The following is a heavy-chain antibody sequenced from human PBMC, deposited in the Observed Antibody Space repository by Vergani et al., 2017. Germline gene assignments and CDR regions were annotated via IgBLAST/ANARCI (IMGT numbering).Heavy chain of an antibody. Sequence: QVQLVESGGGVVQPGGSLRLSCAASGFTFSSYGMHWVRQAPGKGLEWVALILYGRTHEYYTDSVKGRFTISRDNSKKTLYLQMNRLRPEDTAVYYCVQASKDRCGEGRLVTVSS. CDR2: ILYGRTHE. V-gene: IGHV3-30*02. J-gene: IGHJ3*01. CDR1: GFTFSSYG. CDR3: VQASKDR. D-gene: IGHD2-15*01.